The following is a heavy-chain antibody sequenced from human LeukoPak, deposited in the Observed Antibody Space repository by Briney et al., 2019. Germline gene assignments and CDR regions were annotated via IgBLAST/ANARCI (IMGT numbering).Heavy chain of an antibody. CDR2: IYTSGST. V-gene: IGHV4-4*07. CDR3: ASGRAAAGIGVWSDP. CDR1: GGSISSYY. Sequence: SETLSLTCTVSGGSISSYYWSWIRQPAGKGLEWIGRIYTSGSTNYNPSLKSRVTMSVDTSKNQFSLKLSSVTAADTAVYYCASGRAAAGIGVWSDPWGQGTLVTVSS. D-gene: IGHD6-13*01. J-gene: IGHJ5*02.